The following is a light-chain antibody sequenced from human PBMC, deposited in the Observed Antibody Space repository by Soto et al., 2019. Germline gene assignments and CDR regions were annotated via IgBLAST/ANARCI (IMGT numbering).Light chain of an antibody. J-gene: IGLJ2*01. CDR1: SSNIGSNT. CDR2: SND. Sequence: QSVLTQPPSASGTPGQRVTISCSGSSSNIGSNTVNWYQLLPGTATKLLIYSNDQRPSGVPDRFSGSKSGTSVSLAISGLQSEDEADYYCATWDDSLNGVVFGGGTKLTVL. CDR3: ATWDDSLNGVV. V-gene: IGLV1-44*01.